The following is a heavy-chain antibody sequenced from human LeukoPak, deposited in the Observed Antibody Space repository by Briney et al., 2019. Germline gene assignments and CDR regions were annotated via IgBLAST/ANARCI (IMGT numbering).Heavy chain of an antibody. CDR3: AINGFSSGWYEPYYFDN. CDR2: ISRSGNAI. Sequence: GGSLRLSCAASGFTFSSYEMNWVRQAPGKGLEGGSYISRSGNAIYYADSVKGRFTISRDNAKNLLYLQMNSLRAEETAVYYCAINGFSSGWYEPYYFDNWGQGTQVTVSS. CDR1: GFTFSSYE. J-gene: IGHJ4*02. V-gene: IGHV3-48*03. D-gene: IGHD6-19*01.